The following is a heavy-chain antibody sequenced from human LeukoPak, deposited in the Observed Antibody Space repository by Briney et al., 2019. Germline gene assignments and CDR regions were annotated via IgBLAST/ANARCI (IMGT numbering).Heavy chain of an antibody. D-gene: IGHD2-2*01. CDR2: IIPIFGTA. Sequence: SVKVSCKASGGTFSSYAISWVRQAPGQGLEWMGRIIPIFGTANYAQKFQGRVTITTDESTSTAYMELSSLRSEDTAVYYCARVVVVPAAILTYYYYYMDVWGKGTTVTVSS. V-gene: IGHV1-69*05. CDR1: GGTFSSYA. J-gene: IGHJ6*03. CDR3: ARVVVVPAAILTYYYYYMDV.